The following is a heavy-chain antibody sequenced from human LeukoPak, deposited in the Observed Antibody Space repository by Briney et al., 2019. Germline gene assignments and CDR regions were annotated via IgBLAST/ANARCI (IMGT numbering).Heavy chain of an antibody. CDR1: GYTFTSYG. Sequence: GASVKASCKASGYTFTSYGISWVRQAPGQGLEWMGWISAYNGNTNYAQKLQGRVTMTTDTSTSTAYMELRSLRSDDTAVYYCARDRTSSGAYCSSTSCRNYYYGMDVWGQGTTVTVSS. CDR3: ARDRTSSGAYCSSTSCRNYYYGMDV. J-gene: IGHJ6*02. D-gene: IGHD2-2*01. CDR2: ISAYNGNT. V-gene: IGHV1-18*01.